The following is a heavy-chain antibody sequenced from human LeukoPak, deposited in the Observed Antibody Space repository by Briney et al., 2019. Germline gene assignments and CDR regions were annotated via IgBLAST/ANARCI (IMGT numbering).Heavy chain of an antibody. V-gene: IGHV3-30-3*01. CDR2: ISYDGSNK. CDR1: GFTFSSYA. J-gene: IGHJ4*02. CDR3: ARGFLGYSGYVQAGNY. Sequence: GRSLRLSCAASGFTFSSYAMHWVRQAPRKGLEWVAVISYDGSNKYYADSVKGRFTISRDNSKNTLYLQMNSLRAEDTAVYYCARGFLGYSGYVQAGNYWGQGTLVTVSS. D-gene: IGHD5-12*01.